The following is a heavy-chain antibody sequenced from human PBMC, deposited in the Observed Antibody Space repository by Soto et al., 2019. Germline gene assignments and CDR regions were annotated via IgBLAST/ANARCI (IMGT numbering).Heavy chain of an antibody. CDR1: GFAFSSEW. D-gene: IGHD2-15*01. V-gene: IGHV3-74*01. Sequence: GGSLRLSCAASGFAFSSEWMHWVRQAPGKGLVWVSRIDPYDTGITYADSVKGRFTISRDNAKNTLYLQMNSLRAEDTAVYYCTSDTFGARDSWGQGTLATVSS. CDR2: IDPYDTGI. CDR3: TSDTFGARDS. J-gene: IGHJ4*02.